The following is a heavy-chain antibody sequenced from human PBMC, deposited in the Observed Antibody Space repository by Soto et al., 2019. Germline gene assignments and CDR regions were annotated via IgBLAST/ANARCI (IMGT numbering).Heavy chain of an antibody. J-gene: IGHJ4*02. D-gene: IGHD2-2*01. V-gene: IGHV3-74*01. CDR2: IISDGSST. CDR1: GFTFSSFW. Sequence: GASLRLSCASSGFTFSSFWMHWFRQAQGKGLVWVSCIISDGSSTSYADSVKGRFTISRDNAKNTLYLQMNSLRAEDTAVYYCARVGCSSTSCFDYWGQGT. CDR3: ARVGCSSTSCFDY.